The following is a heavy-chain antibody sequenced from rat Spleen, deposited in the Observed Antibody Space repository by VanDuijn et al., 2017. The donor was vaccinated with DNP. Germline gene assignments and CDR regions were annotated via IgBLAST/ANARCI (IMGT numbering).Heavy chain of an antibody. D-gene: IGHD1-3*01. CDR3: ARSLATVAPTGAMDA. CDR1: GFSLINYH. Sequence: QVQLKESGPALVQPSQTLSLTCTVSGFSLINYHVHWVRQPPVKGLQWMGRIQSGGKPLYNATLKSRLSISRDTSKSQVFLKMNSVQTEDTAMYFCARSLATVAPTGAMDAWGQGTSVTVSS. V-gene: IGHV2-27*01. CDR2: IQSGGKP. J-gene: IGHJ4*01.